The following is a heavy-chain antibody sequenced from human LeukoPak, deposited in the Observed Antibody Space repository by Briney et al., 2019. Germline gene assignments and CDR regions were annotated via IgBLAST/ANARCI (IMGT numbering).Heavy chain of an antibody. D-gene: IGHD3-10*01. V-gene: IGHV3-23*01. CDR2: ISGSGTGT. Sequence: PGGSLRLSCAASGFTFSSYGMSWVRQAPGKGLAWVSAISGSGTGTYYADSVKGRFTISRDNSKSTIYLQMNSLRAEDTAVYYCAKDRPASHGSGSFGDYWGQGTLVTVST. J-gene: IGHJ4*02. CDR3: AKDRPASHGSGSFGDY. CDR1: GFTFSSYG.